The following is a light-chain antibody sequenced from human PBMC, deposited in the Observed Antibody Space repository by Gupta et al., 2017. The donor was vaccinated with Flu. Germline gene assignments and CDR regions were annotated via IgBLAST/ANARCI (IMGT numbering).Light chain of an antibody. Sequence: NSTDVANRGPTWLQQHQRHPPKLLYFRNNDLTTGISGVFSASRSANTASLTITGLQPDDEADYYCSAWGSNLSARVFGGGTKLTVL. CDR3: SAWGSNLSARV. CDR1: STDVANRG. V-gene: IGLV10-54*04. CDR2: RNN. J-gene: IGLJ3*02.